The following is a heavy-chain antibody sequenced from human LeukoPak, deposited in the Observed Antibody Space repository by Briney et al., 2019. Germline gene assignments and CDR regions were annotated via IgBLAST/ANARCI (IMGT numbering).Heavy chain of an antibody. J-gene: IGHJ6*04. CDR3: AELGITMIGGV. V-gene: IGHV3-48*03. CDR2: ISSSGSTI. CDR1: GFTFSSYE. D-gene: IGHD3-10*02. Sequence: PGGSLRLSCAASGFTFSSYEMNWVRQAPGKGLEWVSCISSSGSTIYYADSVKGRFTISRDNAKNSLYLQMNSPRAEDTAVYYCAELGITMIGGVWGKGTTVTISP.